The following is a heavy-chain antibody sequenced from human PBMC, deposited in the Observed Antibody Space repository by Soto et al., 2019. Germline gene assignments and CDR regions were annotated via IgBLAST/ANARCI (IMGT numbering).Heavy chain of an antibody. CDR3: ARDPETYYYDSSGYLSSY. CDR1: GYTFTSYA. Sequence: QVQLVQSGAEVKKPGASVKVSCKASGYTFTSYAMHWVRQAPGQRLEWMGWINAGNGNTKYSQKFQGRVTITRDTSASTAYMELSSLRSEDTAVYYCARDPETYYYDSSGYLSSYWGQGTLVTVSS. CDR2: INAGNGNT. V-gene: IGHV1-3*01. J-gene: IGHJ4*02. D-gene: IGHD3-22*01.